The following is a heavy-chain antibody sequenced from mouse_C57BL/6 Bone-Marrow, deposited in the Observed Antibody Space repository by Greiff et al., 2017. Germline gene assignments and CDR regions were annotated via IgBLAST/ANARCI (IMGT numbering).Heavy chain of an antibody. V-gene: IGHV1-54*01. CDR2: INPGSGGT. Sequence: VMLVESGAELVRPGTSVKVSCKASGYAFTNYLIEWVKQRPGQGLEWIGVINPGSGGTNYNEKFKGKATLTADKSSSTAYMQLSSLTSEDSAVYFCARHHPYFDYWGQGTTLTVSS. J-gene: IGHJ2*01. CDR3: ARHHPYFDY. CDR1: GYAFTNYL.